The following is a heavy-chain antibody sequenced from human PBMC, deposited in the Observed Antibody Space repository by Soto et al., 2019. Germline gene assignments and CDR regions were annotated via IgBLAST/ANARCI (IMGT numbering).Heavy chain of an antibody. D-gene: IGHD1-1*01. V-gene: IGHV1-3*01. J-gene: IGHJ4*02. Sequence: ASVKVSCKASGYTFNNYAMHWVRQAPGQRLEWMGWINGGNGKTKYSQQFRGRVTITRDTSASTVYLELSSLRSEDTAVYFCARDDWNDVSINFDYWGQGTLVTVSS. CDR3: ARDDWNDVSINFDY. CDR1: GYTFNNYA. CDR2: INGGNGKT.